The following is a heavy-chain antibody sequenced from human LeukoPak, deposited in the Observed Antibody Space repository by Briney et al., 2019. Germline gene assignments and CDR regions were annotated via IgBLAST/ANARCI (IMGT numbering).Heavy chain of an antibody. CDR2: ISNDGSRS. CDR1: GFTFSAYA. CDR3: VKITSVTGGDC. D-gene: IGHD1-1*01. Sequence: PGGSLRLSCSASGFTFSAYAMYWVRQAPGKGLEYVSGISNDGSRSFHADSVKGRFTISRDNSKNTLYLQMSSLRAEDTALYYCVKITSVTGGDCWGQGTRLTVSS. V-gene: IGHV3-64D*09. J-gene: IGHJ4*02.